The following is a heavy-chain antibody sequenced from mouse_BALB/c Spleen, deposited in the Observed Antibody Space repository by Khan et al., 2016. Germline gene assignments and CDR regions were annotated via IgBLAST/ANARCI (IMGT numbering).Heavy chain of an antibody. J-gene: IGHJ1*01. CDR2: ISYSGST. Sequence: EVQLQESGPGLVKPSQSLSLTCTVTGYSITSDYAWNWIRQFPGNKLEWMGYISYSGSTSYNPSLKSRISITRDTSKNQFFLQFNSVTPADTATDSWARGRYYGSRGYFDVWGAGTTVTVSS. V-gene: IGHV3-2*02. CDR3: ARGRYYGSRGYFDV. CDR1: GYSITSDYA. D-gene: IGHD1-1*01.